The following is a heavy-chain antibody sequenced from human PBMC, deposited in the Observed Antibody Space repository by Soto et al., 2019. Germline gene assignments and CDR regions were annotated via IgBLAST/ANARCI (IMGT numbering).Heavy chain of an antibody. J-gene: IGHJ5*02. CDR3: ATQEVGGSYVYTFDP. D-gene: IGHD1-26*01. V-gene: IGHV4-39*02. CDR1: GGSISSSSYY. CDR2: IYYSGST. Sequence: QLQLQESGPGLVKPSETLSLTCTVSGGSISSSSYYWGWIRQPPGKGLEWIGSIYYSGSTYYNPSLQCRVTISVDTSKNHFSLALRSVTAADTAVYYCATQEVGGSYVYTFDPWGQGTLVTVSS.